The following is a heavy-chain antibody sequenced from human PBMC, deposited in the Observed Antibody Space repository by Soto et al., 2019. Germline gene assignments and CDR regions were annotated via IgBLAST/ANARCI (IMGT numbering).Heavy chain of an antibody. CDR2: IIPIFGTA. CDR1: GGTFSSYA. CDR3: AREVVFGYAFDY. V-gene: IGHV1-69*13. D-gene: IGHD5-12*01. J-gene: IGHJ4*02. Sequence: SVKVSCKASGGTFSSYAISWVRQAPGQGLEWMGGIIPIFGTANYAQKFQGRVTITADESTSTAYMELSSLRSEDTAVYYCAREVVFGYAFDYWGQGTLVTVSS.